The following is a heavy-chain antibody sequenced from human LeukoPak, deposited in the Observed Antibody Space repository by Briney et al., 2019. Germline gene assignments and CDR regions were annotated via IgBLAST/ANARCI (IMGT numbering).Heavy chain of an antibody. Sequence: SETLSLTCTVSGGSISSNNYYWNWIRQPAGKGLEWIGRIYTSGSTSGSTNYNPSLKSRVTISVDTSKNQFSLKLSSVTAADTAVYYCARVWKYQLLSQYYFDYWGQGTLVTVSS. CDR3: ARVWKYQLLSQYYFDY. V-gene: IGHV4-61*02. D-gene: IGHD2-2*01. CDR1: GGSISSNNYY. J-gene: IGHJ4*02. CDR2: IYTSGSTSGST.